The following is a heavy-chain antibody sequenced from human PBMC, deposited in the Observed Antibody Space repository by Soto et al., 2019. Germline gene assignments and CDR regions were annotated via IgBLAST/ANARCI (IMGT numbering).Heavy chain of an antibody. CDR3: ARHDHGAFTVNGFDI. V-gene: IGHV4-39*01. J-gene: IGHJ3*02. Sequence: WGWIRQPPGKGLEWIGTISDTGATFYNPSLRRRITISVDSSKNQFSLSLVSVTAADTAMYYCARHDHGAFTVNGFDIWGQGAMVTVSS. CDR2: ISDTGAT.